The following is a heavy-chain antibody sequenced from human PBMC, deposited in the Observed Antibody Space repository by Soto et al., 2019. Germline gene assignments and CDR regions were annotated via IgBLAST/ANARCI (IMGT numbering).Heavy chain of an antibody. Sequence: GGSLRLSCAASGFTVSSNYVSWVRQAPGKGLEWVSVIYSGGSTYYADSVKGRFTISRDNSKNTLYLQMNSLRAEDTAVYYCARVSDFWSGYYVGMDVWGQGTTVTVSS. CDR1: GFTVSSNY. V-gene: IGHV3-53*01. D-gene: IGHD3-3*01. CDR2: IYSGGST. J-gene: IGHJ6*02. CDR3: ARVSDFWSGYYVGMDV.